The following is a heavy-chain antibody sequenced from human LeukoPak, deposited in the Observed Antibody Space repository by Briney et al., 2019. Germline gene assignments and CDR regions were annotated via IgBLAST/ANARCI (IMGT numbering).Heavy chain of an antibody. CDR2: INHSGST. Sequence: SETLSLTCAVYGGSFSGYYWSWIRQPPGKGLEWIGEINHSGSTNYNPSLKSRVTISVDTSKNQFSLKLSSVTAADTAVYYCARVDLVGAPTYWGQGTLVTVSS. CDR3: ARVDLVGAPTY. V-gene: IGHV4-34*01. CDR1: GGSFSGYY. D-gene: IGHD1-26*01. J-gene: IGHJ4*02.